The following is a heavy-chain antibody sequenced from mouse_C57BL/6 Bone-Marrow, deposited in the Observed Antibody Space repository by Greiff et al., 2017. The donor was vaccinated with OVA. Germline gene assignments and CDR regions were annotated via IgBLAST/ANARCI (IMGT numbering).Heavy chain of an antibody. CDR1: GFTFSSYA. CDR2: ISDGGSYT. Sequence: EVQVVESGGGLVKPGGSLKLSCAASGFTFSSYAMSWVRQTPEKRLEWVATISDGGSYTYYPDNVKGRFTISRDNAKNNLYLQMSHLKSEDTAMYYCARDSPTGFDYWGQGTTLTVSS. J-gene: IGHJ2*01. D-gene: IGHD4-1*02. CDR3: ARDSPTGFDY. V-gene: IGHV5-4*01.